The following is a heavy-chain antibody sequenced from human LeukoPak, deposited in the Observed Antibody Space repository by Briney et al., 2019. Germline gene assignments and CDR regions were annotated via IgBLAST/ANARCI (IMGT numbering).Heavy chain of an antibody. CDR1: GYTFTSNY. CDR3: ARCCGPASTYMTGIAAAGADY. Sequence: ASVKVSCKASGYTFTSNYIHWVRQAPGQGLEWMGWISAYNGNTNYAQKLQGRVTMTTDTSTSTAYMELRSLRSDDTAVYYCARCCGPASTYMTGIAAAGADYWGQGTLVTVSS. J-gene: IGHJ4*02. D-gene: IGHD6-13*01. CDR2: ISAYNGNT. V-gene: IGHV1-18*04.